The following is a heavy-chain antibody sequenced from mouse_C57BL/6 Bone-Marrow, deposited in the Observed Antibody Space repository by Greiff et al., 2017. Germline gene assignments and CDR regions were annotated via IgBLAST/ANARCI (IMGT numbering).Heavy chain of an antibody. CDR1: GFSLTSYG. V-gene: IGHV2-2*01. Sequence: QVQLQQSGPGLVQPSQSLSITCTVSGFSLTSYGVHWVRQSPGKGLEWLGVIWSGGSTDYNAAFISRLSISKDNYKRQVFFKMNSLQADDTAIYYCAINGYGSSYDWFAYWGQGTLVTVSA. J-gene: IGHJ3*01. CDR3: AINGYGSSYDWFAY. CDR2: IWSGGST. D-gene: IGHD1-1*01.